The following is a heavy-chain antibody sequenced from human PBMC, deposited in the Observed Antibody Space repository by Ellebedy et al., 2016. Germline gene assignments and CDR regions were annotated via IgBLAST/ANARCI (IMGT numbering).Heavy chain of an antibody. V-gene: IGHV4-39*07. J-gene: IGHJ4*02. Sequence: SETLSLXXTVSGGSLSGSSSFWGWIRQPPGKGLEWIGSIYYSGSTSYNPSLKSRITISVDTSKSHFSLKLSSVTAADTAVYYCARINYFGSGSYYAPFDSWGQGTLVTVSS. CDR2: IYYSGST. CDR3: ARINYFGSGSYYAPFDS. D-gene: IGHD3-10*01. CDR1: GGSLSGSSSF.